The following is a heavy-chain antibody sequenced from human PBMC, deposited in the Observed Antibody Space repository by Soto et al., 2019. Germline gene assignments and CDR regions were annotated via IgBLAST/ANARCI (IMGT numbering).Heavy chain of an antibody. J-gene: IGHJ4*02. D-gene: IGHD5-12*01. CDR3: ARGGNRYSNVASGVGGFDF. V-gene: IGHV4-59*01. Sequence: SEALSLTCPVSVASISSSYWSWIRHSPETGLEWIAYVYHTGATNYNPSLKSRVTISLDTSKGQFSLNLTSLTTADTAVYFCARGGNRYSNVASGVGGFDFWGQGALVTVSS. CDR2: VYHTGAT. CDR1: VASISSSY.